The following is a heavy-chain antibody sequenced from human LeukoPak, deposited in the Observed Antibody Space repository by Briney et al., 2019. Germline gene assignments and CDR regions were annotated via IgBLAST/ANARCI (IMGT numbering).Heavy chain of an antibody. CDR3: AKGMDYVLTFPSDY. J-gene: IGHJ4*02. D-gene: IGHD2/OR15-2a*01. CDR1: GFTFSSYW. Sequence: GGSLRLSCAAAGFTFSSYWMRWVRQAPGKVLEWVANIKQDGSEKYYVVSVKGRFTISRDNAKNSLYLQMNSLRAEDTAVYYCAKGMDYVLTFPSDYWGQGALVTVSS. V-gene: IGHV3-7*01. CDR2: IKQDGSEK.